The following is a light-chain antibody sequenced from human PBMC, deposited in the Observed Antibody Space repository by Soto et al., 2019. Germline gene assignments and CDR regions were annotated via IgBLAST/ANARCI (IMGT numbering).Light chain of an antibody. CDR3: TSYTIINTVV. Sequence: QSALTQPDSVSGSPGQSITISCTGTSSDVGGYNYVSWYQQHPGKAPKLMIYDVDVRPSGVSNRFSGYKSGNTASLTISGLQTQDEADYYCTSYTIINTVVFGGGTKLTVL. J-gene: IGLJ2*01. V-gene: IGLV2-14*03. CDR2: DVD. CDR1: SSDVGGYNY.